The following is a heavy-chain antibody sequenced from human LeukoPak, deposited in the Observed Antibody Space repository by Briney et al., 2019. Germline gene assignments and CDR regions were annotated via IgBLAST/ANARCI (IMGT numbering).Heavy chain of an antibody. J-gene: IGHJ4*02. V-gene: IGHV1-18*01. CDR3: ARDRSIAVAGPFDY. Sequence: ASVKVSCKASGYTFTSYGISCVRQAPGQGLEWMGWISAYNGNTNYAQKLQGRVTMTTDTSTSTAYMELRSLRSDDTAVYYCARDRSIAVAGPFDYWGQGTLVTVSS. CDR1: GYTFTSYG. CDR2: ISAYNGNT. D-gene: IGHD6-19*01.